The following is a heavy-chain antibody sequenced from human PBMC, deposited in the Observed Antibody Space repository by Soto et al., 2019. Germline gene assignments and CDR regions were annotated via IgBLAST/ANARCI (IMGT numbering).Heavy chain of an antibody. Sequence: ASVKVSCKASGYTFTSYYMHWVRQAPGQGLEWMGIINPSGGSTSYAQKFQGRVTMIRDTSTSTVYMELSSLRSEDTAVYYCALNGFWSGTTREGNYYYYYMDVWGKGTTVTVSS. CDR2: INPSGGST. V-gene: IGHV1-46*01. D-gene: IGHD3-3*01. CDR3: ALNGFWSGTTREGNYYYYYMDV. J-gene: IGHJ6*03. CDR1: GYTFTSYY.